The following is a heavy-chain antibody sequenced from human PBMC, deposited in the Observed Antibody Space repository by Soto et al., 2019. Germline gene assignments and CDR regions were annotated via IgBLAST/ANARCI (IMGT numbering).Heavy chain of an antibody. V-gene: IGHV1-69*15. CDR3: ARGHEFGGNSDAFAI. J-gene: IGHJ3*02. CDR1: GGTFSTSS. CDR2: ILPIFGTA. D-gene: IGHD2-21*02. Sequence: QVQLVQSGAEVKKPGSSVKVSCKASGGTFSTSSMNWVRQAPEQGPEWMGNILPIFGTADYAHKVQGRVTITANESTKTVYMELRSLLSADTAVYYCARGHEFGGNSDAFAIWGQGTVVTVSS.